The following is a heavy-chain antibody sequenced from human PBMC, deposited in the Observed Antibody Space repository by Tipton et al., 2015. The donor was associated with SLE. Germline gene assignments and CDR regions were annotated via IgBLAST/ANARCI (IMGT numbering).Heavy chain of an antibody. D-gene: IGHD5-12*01. V-gene: IGHV4-59*08. J-gene: IGHJ6*02. CDR2: IYYTGST. CDR3: ARHRLEGVATYYYFGMDV. CDR1: GGSISNYY. Sequence: TLSLTCTVSGGSISNYYWNWIRQPPGKGLEWIGYIYYTGSTKYNPSLKSRVTMSVDTSKNQFSLKLSSVTAADTAVYYCARHRLEGVATYYYFGMDVWGQGTTVTVSS.